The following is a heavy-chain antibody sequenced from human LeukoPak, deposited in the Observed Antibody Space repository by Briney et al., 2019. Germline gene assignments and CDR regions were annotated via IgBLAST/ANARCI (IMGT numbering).Heavy chain of an antibody. Sequence: SETLSLTCAVYGGSFSGYYWSWIRQPPGKGLEWIGEINHSGSTNYNPSLKSRVTISVDTSKNQFSLKLSSVTAADTAVYSCARGLLVGRWLPIGLDYWGQGTLVTVSS. CDR1: GGSFSGYY. J-gene: IGHJ4*02. D-gene: IGHD5-24*01. CDR2: INHSGST. V-gene: IGHV4-34*01. CDR3: ARGLLVGRWLPIGLDY.